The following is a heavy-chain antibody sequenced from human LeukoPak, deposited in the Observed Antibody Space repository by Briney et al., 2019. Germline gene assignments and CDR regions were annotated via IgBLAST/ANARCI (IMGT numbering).Heavy chain of an antibody. CDR1: GFTFSNAW. CDR3: TTAIAAAGTPRHY. CDR2: IKSKTDGGTT. D-gene: IGHD6-13*01. Sequence: GGSLRLSCAASGFTFSNAWMSWVRQAPGKGLEWVGRIKSKTDGGTTDYAAPVKGRFTISRDDSKNTLYLQMNSLKTEDTAVYYCTTAIAAAGTPRHYWGQGTLVTVSS. J-gene: IGHJ4*02. V-gene: IGHV3-15*01.